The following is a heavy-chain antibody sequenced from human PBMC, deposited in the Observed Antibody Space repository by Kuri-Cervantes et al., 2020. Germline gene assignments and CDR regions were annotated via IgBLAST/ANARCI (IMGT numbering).Heavy chain of an antibody. Sequence: GESLKISCATSGFTFSSYAMHWVRQAPGRGLEWVAVISYDVNDKYYADSIKGRFTISRDNSKSTLYLQMNSLRTDDTAVYYCAKAAAYDSSGYLFDYWGQGTLVTVSS. CDR2: ISYDVNDK. CDR3: AKAAAYDSSGYLFDY. J-gene: IGHJ4*02. CDR1: GFTFSSYA. V-gene: IGHV3-30*04. D-gene: IGHD3-22*01.